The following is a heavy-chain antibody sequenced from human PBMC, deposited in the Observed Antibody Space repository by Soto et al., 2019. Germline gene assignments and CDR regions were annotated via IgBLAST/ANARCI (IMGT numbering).Heavy chain of an antibody. J-gene: IGHJ5*02. CDR3: AKEMGDYYDSSGSWFDP. V-gene: IGHV3-23*01. CDR1: GFTFSSYV. D-gene: IGHD3-22*01. Sequence: EVQLLESGGGLVQPGGSLRLSCAASGFTFSSYVMSWVRQAPGKGLEWVSGISGSGDNTYYADSVKGRFTIYRDNSKNTLFLQMNSLRAEDTALYFCAKEMGDYYDSSGSWFDPWGQGTLVTVSS. CDR2: ISGSGDNT.